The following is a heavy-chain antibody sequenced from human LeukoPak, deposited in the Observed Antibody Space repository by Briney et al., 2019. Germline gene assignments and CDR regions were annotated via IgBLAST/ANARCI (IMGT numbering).Heavy chain of an antibody. V-gene: IGHV4-59*11. D-gene: IGHD1-26*01. CDR2: IYYSGST. CDR1: GGSISSHY. J-gene: IGHJ4*02. CDR3: ARGKDSGSYFFAGGGYYFDY. Sequence: SETLSLTCTVSGGSISSHYWSWIRQPPGKGLECIGYIYYSGSTNYNPSLKSRVTISVDTSKNQFSLRLSSVTAADTAVYYCARGKDSGSYFFAGGGYYFDYWGQGTLVTVSS.